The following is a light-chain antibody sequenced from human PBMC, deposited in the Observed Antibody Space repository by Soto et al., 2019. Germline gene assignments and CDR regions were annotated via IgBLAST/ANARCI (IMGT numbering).Light chain of an antibody. CDR1: QSISRW. CDR2: KAS. CDR3: QHYNDYSRT. Sequence: DIQMTQSPSTLSASVGDRVTITCRASQSISRWLAWHQQKPGKAPKLLIYKASSLGSGVPSRFSGSGSGTEFTLTISSLQPDDFATYYCQHYNDYSRTFGQGTKVEIK. J-gene: IGKJ1*01. V-gene: IGKV1-5*03.